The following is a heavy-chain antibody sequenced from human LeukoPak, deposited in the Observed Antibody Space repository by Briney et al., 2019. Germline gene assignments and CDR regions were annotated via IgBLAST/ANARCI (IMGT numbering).Heavy chain of an antibody. Sequence: SETLSLTCTVSGYSISSGYYWSWIRQPPGKGLEWIGYIYHSGSTYYNPSLKSRVTISVDRSKNQFSLKLSSVTAADTAVYYCASSPVQLERGAYFDYWGQGTLVTVSS. V-gene: IGHV4-38-2*02. D-gene: IGHD1-1*01. J-gene: IGHJ4*02. CDR2: IYHSGST. CDR1: GYSISSGYY. CDR3: ASSPVQLERGAYFDY.